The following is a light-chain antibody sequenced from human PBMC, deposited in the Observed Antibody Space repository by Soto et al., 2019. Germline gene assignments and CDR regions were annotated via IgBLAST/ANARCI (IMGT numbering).Light chain of an antibody. V-gene: IGKV1-5*03. CDR1: QSVSSW. CDR2: KAS. CDR3: QQYSRNPLT. Sequence: DIQMTQSPSTLSASVGDRVTITCRASQSVSSWLAWYQQKPGEVPQLLIYKASSLESGVPSRFSGSGSGTEFTLTISSLQPDDFVTYYCQQYSRNPLTFGGGNKGEIK. J-gene: IGKJ4*01.